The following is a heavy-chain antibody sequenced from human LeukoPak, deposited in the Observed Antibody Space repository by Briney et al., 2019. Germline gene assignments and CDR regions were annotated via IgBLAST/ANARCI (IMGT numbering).Heavy chain of an antibody. D-gene: IGHD2-8*01. CDR2: INTDTGNP. Sequence: ASVKVSCKASGYTFTKYGVYWVRQAPGQGLEWMGWINTDTGNPTYAQGFTGRFVFSLDTSVSTTYLQISSLKPEDTAVYYCARGIGIGTVLMVHGDMDVWGKGTTVTVSS. CDR1: GYTFTKYG. J-gene: IGHJ6*03. CDR3: ARGIGIGTVLMVHGDMDV. V-gene: IGHV7-4-1*02.